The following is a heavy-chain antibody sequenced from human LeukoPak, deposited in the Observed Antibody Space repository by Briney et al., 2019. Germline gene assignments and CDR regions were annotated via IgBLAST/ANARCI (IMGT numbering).Heavy chain of an antibody. Sequence: PSETLSLTCTVSGGSISTYYWSWIRQPPGKGLEWIGFIYFSGSTNFNPSLKSRLTISVDTSKNQFSLKLSSVTAADPAVYYCARTYYYGSGSYYPFDYWGQGTLVTVSS. CDR2: IYFSGST. CDR3: ARTYYYGSGSYYPFDY. D-gene: IGHD3-10*01. J-gene: IGHJ4*02. CDR1: GGSISTYY. V-gene: IGHV4-4*09.